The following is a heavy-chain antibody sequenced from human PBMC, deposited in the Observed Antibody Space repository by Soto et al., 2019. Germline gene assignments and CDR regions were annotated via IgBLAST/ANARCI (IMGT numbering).Heavy chain of an antibody. CDR1: GGTFSSYT. CDR2: IIPILGIA. Sequence: QVQLVQSGAEMKKPGSSVKVSCKASGGTFSSYTISWVRQAPEQGLEWMGRIIPILGIANYAQKFQGRVTITADKSTSTAYMELSSLRSEDTAVYYCASGDTATGFDYWGQGTLVTVSS. V-gene: IGHV1-69*02. CDR3: ASGDTATGFDY. D-gene: IGHD5-18*01. J-gene: IGHJ4*02.